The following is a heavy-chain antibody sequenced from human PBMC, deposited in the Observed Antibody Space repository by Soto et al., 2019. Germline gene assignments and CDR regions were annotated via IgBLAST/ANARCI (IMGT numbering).Heavy chain of an antibody. Sequence: QVQLQESGPGLVKPSQTLSLTCTVSGGPIRSGGDYWNWVRQHPGKGLEWIGHISSGGTTYYNRSLESRVAISEDTSRNQSSLTLRSVTAAYTAVYFGAREKLAAMYFFHSWGQGILVTGSS. J-gene: IGHJ4*02. CDR3: AREKLAAMYFFHS. D-gene: IGHD2-2*01. CDR2: ISSGGTT. CDR1: GGPIRSGGDY. V-gene: IGHV4-31*03.